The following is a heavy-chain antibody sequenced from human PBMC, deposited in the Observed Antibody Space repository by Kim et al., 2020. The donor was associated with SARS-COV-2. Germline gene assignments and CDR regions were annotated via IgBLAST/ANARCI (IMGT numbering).Heavy chain of an antibody. CDR3: ASSIKLGLFDY. V-gene: IGHV4-39*01. CDR2: LYYGTSTMSGST. Sequence: SETLSLTCTVSGGSITTTDYYWGWIRQSPGKGLEWIGSLYYGTSTMSGSTYFNPSLQSRVTISADTSKNPFSLDLKSVTATDTAIYYCASSIKLGLFDYWGQGNMVTVSS. CDR1: GGSITTTDYY. D-gene: IGHD7-27*01. J-gene: IGHJ4*02.